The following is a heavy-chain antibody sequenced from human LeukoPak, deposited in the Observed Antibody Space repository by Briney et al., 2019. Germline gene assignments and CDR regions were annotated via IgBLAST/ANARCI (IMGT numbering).Heavy chain of an antibody. CDR2: IYYSGST. D-gene: IGHD5-12*01. V-gene: IGHV4-39*01. J-gene: IGHJ4*02. CDR1: GGSISSSSYY. CDR3: ARLDIVVTD. Sequence: SETLSLTCTVSGGSISSSSYYWGWIRQPPGKGLEWIGSIYYSGSTYYNPSLKSRVTISVDTSKNKFSLKLSSVTAADTAVYYCARLDIVVTDWGQGTLVTVSS.